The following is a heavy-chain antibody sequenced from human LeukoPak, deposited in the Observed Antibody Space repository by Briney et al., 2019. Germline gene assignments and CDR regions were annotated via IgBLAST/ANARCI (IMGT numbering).Heavy chain of an antibody. CDR3: ATSPSYYYGSGSRYFDY. CDR2: ISSSNTTI. D-gene: IGHD3-10*01. Sequence: PGGSLRLSCAASGFTFSSYTLNWVRQAPGKGLEWVSYISSSNTTIYYADSVKGRFTISRDNSKNTLYLQMNSLRAEDTAVYYCATSPSYYYGSGSRYFDYWGQGTLVTVSS. J-gene: IGHJ4*02. V-gene: IGHV3-48*01. CDR1: GFTFSSYT.